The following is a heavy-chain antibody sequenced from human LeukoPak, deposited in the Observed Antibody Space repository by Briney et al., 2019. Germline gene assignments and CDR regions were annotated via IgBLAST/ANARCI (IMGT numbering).Heavy chain of an antibody. V-gene: IGHV3-11*01. Sequence: SYIPNDDSVIYYADSVRGRLSVSRDSAKNSLSLQLNSLRAEDTAVYYCAREQWFRWEYWGQGILVTVSS. J-gene: IGHJ4*02. CDR3: AREQWFRWEY. D-gene: IGHD3-22*01. CDR2: IPNDDSVI.